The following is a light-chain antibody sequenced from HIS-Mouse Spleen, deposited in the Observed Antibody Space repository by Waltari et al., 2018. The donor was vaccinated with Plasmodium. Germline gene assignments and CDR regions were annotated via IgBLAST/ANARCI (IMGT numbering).Light chain of an antibody. CDR3: SSYAGSNNLV. CDR2: EVS. V-gene: IGLV2-8*01. Sequence: QSALTQPPSASGSPGLSVTISCTGTSSAVGGYNYVSWYQQHPGKAPKLMIYEVSKRPSGVPDRFSGSKSGNTASLTVSGLQAEDEADYYCSSYAGSNNLVFGGGTKLTVL. CDR1: SSAVGGYNY. J-gene: IGLJ2*01.